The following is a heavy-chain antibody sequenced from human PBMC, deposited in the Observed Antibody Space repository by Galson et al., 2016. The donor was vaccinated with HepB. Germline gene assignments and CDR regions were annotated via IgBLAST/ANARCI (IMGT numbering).Heavy chain of an antibody. Sequence: GAEVKKPGESLKISCKASGYTFSNYWIGWVRQMPGKGLEWMGIIYSGDSDTRYSPSFQGQVTISADKSISTAYLQWSSLKASDTAIYYCATQLGRGFFDWLLYADLWGQGTLVTVSS. CDR1: GYTFSNYW. J-gene: IGHJ5*02. V-gene: IGHV5-51*01. CDR3: ATQLGRGFFDWLLYADL. D-gene: IGHD3-9*01. CDR2: IYSGDSDT.